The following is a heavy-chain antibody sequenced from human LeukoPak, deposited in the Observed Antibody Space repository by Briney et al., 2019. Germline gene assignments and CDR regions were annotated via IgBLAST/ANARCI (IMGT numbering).Heavy chain of an antibody. D-gene: IGHD6-13*01. V-gene: IGHV3-74*03. CDR3: ARVEGSSWYRVYYFDY. J-gene: IGHJ4*02. Sequence: GGSLRLSCAASGFTFSYYWMHWVRQAPGKGLVWVARIKTDGTSTTYADSVKGRFTISRDNAKNTLYLQMNSLRAEDTAVYYCARVEGSSWYRVYYFDYWGQGTLVTVSS. CDR1: GFTFSYYW. CDR2: IKTDGTST.